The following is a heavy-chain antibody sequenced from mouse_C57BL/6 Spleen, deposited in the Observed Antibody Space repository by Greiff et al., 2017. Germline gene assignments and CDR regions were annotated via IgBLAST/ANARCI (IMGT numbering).Heavy chain of an antibody. V-gene: IGHV1-52*01. J-gene: IGHJ1*03. CDR2: IDPSDSET. D-gene: IGHD1-1*01. CDR1: GYTFTSYW. Sequence: VQLQQPGAELVRPGSSVKLSCKASGYTFTSYWMHWVKQRPIQGLEWIGNIDPSDSETHYNQKFKDKATLTVDKSSSTAYMQLSSLTSEDSAVYYCARRAYYGSSYGYFDVWCTGTTVTVSS. CDR3: ARRAYYGSSYGYFDV.